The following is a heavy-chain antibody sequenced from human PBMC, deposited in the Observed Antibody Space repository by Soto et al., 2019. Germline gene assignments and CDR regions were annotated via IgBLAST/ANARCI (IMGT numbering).Heavy chain of an antibody. CDR1: GFTFSSYW. Sequence: GGSLRLSCAASGFTFSSYWISWVRQAPGKGQERVANIKEDGSEKNYVKSVKGQFTISRDNAKNSLYLQMNSLLAEDTAVYYCARERYYYGSGDYCGQGTLVTVSS. CDR2: IKEDGSEK. J-gene: IGHJ4*02. D-gene: IGHD3-10*01. CDR3: ARERYYYGSGDY. V-gene: IGHV3-7*01.